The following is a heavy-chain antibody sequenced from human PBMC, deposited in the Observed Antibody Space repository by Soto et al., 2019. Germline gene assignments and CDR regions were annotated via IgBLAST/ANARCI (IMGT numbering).Heavy chain of an antibody. CDR3: AKFSTGIAVAGLDV. CDR2: ISYDGSNK. V-gene: IGHV3-30*18. CDR1: GFTFSSYG. J-gene: IGHJ6*02. D-gene: IGHD6-19*01. Sequence: PGGSLRLSCAASGFTFSSYGMHWVRQAPGKGLEWVAVISYDGSNKYYADSVKGRFTISRDNSKNTLYLQMNSLRAEDTAVYYCAKFSTGIAVAGLDVWGQGTTVTVSS.